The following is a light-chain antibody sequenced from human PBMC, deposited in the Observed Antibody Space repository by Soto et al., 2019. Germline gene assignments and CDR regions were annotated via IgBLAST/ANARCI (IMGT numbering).Light chain of an antibody. CDR1: QTISDY. J-gene: IGKJ3*01. CDR2: AAS. V-gene: IGKV1-39*01. CDR3: QQRYSTLT. Sequence: DIQMTQSPSSLSASVGDRVTITCRTSQTISDYLNWYQHKPGKAPKLLISAASSLQSGVPSRFSGSGSGTEFTLTISSLQPEDCATYYCQQRYSTLTFGPGTKVDIK.